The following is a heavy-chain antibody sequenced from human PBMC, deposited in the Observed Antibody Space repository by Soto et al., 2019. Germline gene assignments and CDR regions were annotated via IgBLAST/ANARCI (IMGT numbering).Heavy chain of an antibody. V-gene: IGHV1-69*06. CDR1: GSTFSSYA. D-gene: IGHD5-18*01. CDR3: ASSSRPQIVDTRY. CDR2: IIHIFGTA. Sequence: QVQLVQSGAEVKKPGSSVKVSCKASGSTFSSYAISWVRQAPGQRLEWMGGIIHIFGTANYAQKFQGRVTITANKATSTADMELSSLRSEDTAVYYGASSSRPQIVDTRYWGQGTLVSVSS. J-gene: IGHJ4*02.